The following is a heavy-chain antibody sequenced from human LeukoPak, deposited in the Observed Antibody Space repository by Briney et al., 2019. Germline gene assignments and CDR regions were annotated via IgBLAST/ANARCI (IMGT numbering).Heavy chain of an antibody. D-gene: IGHD1-7*01. Sequence: SETLSLTCAVYGGSFSDYYWSWFRQPPGKGLEWIGEINHSGSTNYNPSLKSRVAISIDTSKNQFSLKLSSVTAADTAVYYCARRIITGTTQAFDYWGQGTLVTVSS. J-gene: IGHJ4*02. CDR2: INHSGST. V-gene: IGHV4-34*01. CDR3: ARRIITGTTQAFDY. CDR1: GGSFSDYY.